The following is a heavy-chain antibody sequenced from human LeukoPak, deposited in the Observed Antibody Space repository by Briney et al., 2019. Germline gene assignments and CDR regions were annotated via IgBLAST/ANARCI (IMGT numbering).Heavy chain of an antibody. CDR3: ARAGSSSWLGVDY. D-gene: IGHD6-13*01. CDR2: IIPIFGIA. Sequence: SVKVSCKASGGTFSSYAISWVRQAPGQGLEWMGRIIPIFGIANYAQKFQGRVTITADKSTSTAYMELSSLRSEDTAVYYCARAGSSSWLGVDYWGQGTLVTVPS. V-gene: IGHV1-69*04. J-gene: IGHJ4*02. CDR1: GGTFSSYA.